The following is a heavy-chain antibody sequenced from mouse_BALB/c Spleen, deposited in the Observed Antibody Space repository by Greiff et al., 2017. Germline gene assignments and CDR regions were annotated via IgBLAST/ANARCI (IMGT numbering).Heavy chain of an antibody. D-gene: IGHD1-1*01. CDR1: GFTFSSYA. V-gene: IGHV5-6-5*01. CDR2: ISSGGST. J-gene: IGHJ4*01. CDR3: ARGRSSYVYAMDY. Sequence: EVKLVESGGGLVKPGGSLKLSCAASGFTFSSYAMSWVRQTPEKRLEWVASISSGGSTYYPDSVKGRFTISRDNARNILYLQMSSLRSEDTAMYYCARGRSSYVYAMDYWGQGTSVTVSS.